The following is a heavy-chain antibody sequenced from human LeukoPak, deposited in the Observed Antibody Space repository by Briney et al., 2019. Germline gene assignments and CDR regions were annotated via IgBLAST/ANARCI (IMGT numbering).Heavy chain of an antibody. J-gene: IGHJ4*02. CDR1: GGSMSSYY. D-gene: IGHD3-16*02. V-gene: IGHV4-59*12. Sequence: KPSETLSLTCSVSGGSMSSYYWSWIRQPPGKELEWIGYIYYSGSTNYNPSLKSRVTMSVDTSKNQFSLKLSSVTAADTAVYYCAREDVWGSYRIFDYWGQGTLVTVSS. CDR3: AREDVWGSYRIFDY. CDR2: IYYSGST.